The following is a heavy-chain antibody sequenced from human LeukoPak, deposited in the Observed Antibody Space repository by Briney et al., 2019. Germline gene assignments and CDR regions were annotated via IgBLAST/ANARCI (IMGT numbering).Heavy chain of an antibody. CDR3: AKDRGVYGDYGYYFDY. CDR1: GFTFSSYA. V-gene: IGHV3-23*01. D-gene: IGHD4-17*01. CDR2: MSGSAGSK. J-gene: IGHJ4*02. Sequence: GGSLRLSCAVSGFTFSSYAMKWVSQAPGKGLEWVSSMSGSAGSKYYADSVKGRFTITRDNSKTTLYLQMNSLRAEDTAVYYCAKDRGVYGDYGYYFDYWGQGTLVTVSS.